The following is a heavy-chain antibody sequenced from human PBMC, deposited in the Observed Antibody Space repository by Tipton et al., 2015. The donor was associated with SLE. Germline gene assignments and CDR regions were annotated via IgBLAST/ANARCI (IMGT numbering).Heavy chain of an antibody. D-gene: IGHD6-6*01. CDR2: IYYSGST. CDR1: GGSISSYY. Sequence: TLSLTCTVSGGSISSYYWSWIRQPPGKGLEWIGYIYYSGSTNYNPSLKSRVTISVDTSKNQFSLKLSSVTAADTAVYYCARHAKLDSLHWGQGTLVTVSS. V-gene: IGHV4-59*01. J-gene: IGHJ4*02. CDR3: ARHAKLDSLH.